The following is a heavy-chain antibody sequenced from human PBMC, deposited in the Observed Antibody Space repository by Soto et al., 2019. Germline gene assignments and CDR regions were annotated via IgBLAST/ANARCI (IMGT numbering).Heavy chain of an antibody. V-gene: IGHV3-53*01. CDR2: LYSSGTT. Sequence: GGSLGLSCTVSGFSVTNSYINWVRQAPGKGLEWVSILYSSGTTYYADSVRGRFTVSRDDSKNTLFLHMNSLRADDTAVYYCARDWSKFSYNYPYYYAMDAWGQGTTVTVSS. CDR1: GFSVTNSY. CDR3: ARDWSKFSYNYPYYYAMDA. J-gene: IGHJ6*02. D-gene: IGHD5-18*01.